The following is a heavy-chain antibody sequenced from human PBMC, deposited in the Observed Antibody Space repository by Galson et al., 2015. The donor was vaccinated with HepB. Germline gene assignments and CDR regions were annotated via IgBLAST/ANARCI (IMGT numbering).Heavy chain of an antibody. Sequence: VRQAPGKGLEWVALISYDGSNKKYVDSVKGRFTISRDNSKNTLYLQMNSLRAEDTAVYYCAFLGNSGSYLAVFDIWGQGTRVTVSS. CDR2: ISYDGSNK. V-gene: IGHV3-30*03. J-gene: IGHJ3*02. CDR3: AFLGNSGSYLAVFDI. D-gene: IGHD1-26*01.